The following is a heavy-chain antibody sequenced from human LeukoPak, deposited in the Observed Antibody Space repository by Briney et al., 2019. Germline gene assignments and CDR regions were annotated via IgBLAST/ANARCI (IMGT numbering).Heavy chain of an antibody. J-gene: IGHJ4*02. Sequence: GGSLRLSCAASGITVNTNYMSWVRQAPGKGLEWVSNVFSDGRTFYADSVKGRFTISRDSSKNSIFLQMNSLRAEDTAVYYCARGDFDYWGQGTLVSVSS. CDR1: GITVNTNY. CDR2: VFSDGRT. CDR3: ARGDFDY. V-gene: IGHV3-53*01.